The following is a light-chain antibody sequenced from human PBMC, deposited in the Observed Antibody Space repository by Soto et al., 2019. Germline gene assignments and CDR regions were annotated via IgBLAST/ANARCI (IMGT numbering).Light chain of an antibody. CDR2: DSD. CDR3: GTWDDRLDGNYV. J-gene: IGLJ1*01. CDR1: SSNIGDNY. Sequence: QSVLTQPPSVSAAPGQQVTISCSGSSSNIGDNYVSWYQHLPGTAPKLVVYDSDRRPSGIPGRFSGSKSGTSATLVITGLQTGDEADYYCGTWDDRLDGNYVFGTGTKLTVL. V-gene: IGLV1-51*01.